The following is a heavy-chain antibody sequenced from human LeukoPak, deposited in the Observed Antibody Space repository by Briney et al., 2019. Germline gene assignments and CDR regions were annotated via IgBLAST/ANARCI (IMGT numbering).Heavy chain of an antibody. CDR3: ARDLTDTEYSSGWHKRNYYMDV. J-gene: IGHJ6*03. D-gene: IGHD6-19*01. Sequence: PGGSLRLSCAASGFTFSSYSMNWVRQAPGKGLEWVSYISSSSSTIYYADSVKGRFTISRDNAKNSLYLQMNSLRAEDTAVYYCARDLTDTEYSSGWHKRNYYMDVWGKGTTVTASS. CDR2: ISSSSSTI. CDR1: GFTFSSYS. V-gene: IGHV3-48*04.